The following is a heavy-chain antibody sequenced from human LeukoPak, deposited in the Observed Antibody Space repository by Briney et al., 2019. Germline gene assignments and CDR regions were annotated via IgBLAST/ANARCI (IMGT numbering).Heavy chain of an antibody. V-gene: IGHV3-48*04. Sequence: GGSLRLSCAASGFTFSTYSIDWVRQAPGKGLEWISYISSSSSTIYYADSVKGRFTISRDNAKNSLYLQMNSLRAEDTAVYYCARGGSLDVWGQGTTVTVSS. CDR2: ISSSSSTI. D-gene: IGHD6-13*01. CDR3: ARGGSLDV. J-gene: IGHJ6*02. CDR1: GFTFSTYS.